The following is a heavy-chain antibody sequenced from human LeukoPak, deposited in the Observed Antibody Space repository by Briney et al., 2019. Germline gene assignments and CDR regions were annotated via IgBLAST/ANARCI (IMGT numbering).Heavy chain of an antibody. Sequence: SGPTLVNPTQTLTLTCTFSGFSPSTSGVAVAWIRQPPGKALQWLALIYWNDDKRYSPSLRSRLTITNDASKNQVVLTMTNVDPADTGTYYCEHIFNTSPYSWGQGTLVTVSS. CDR3: EHIFNTSPYS. D-gene: IGHD2-15*01. V-gene: IGHV2-5*01. CDR1: GFSPSTSGVA. J-gene: IGHJ4*02. CDR2: IYWNDDK.